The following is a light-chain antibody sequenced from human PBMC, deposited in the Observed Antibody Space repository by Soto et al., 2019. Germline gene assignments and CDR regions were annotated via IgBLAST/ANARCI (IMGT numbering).Light chain of an antibody. J-gene: IGLJ1*01. CDR3: ISYADRQSYL. CDR2: AVS. V-gene: IGLV2-14*03. CDR1: SSDIGSYDH. Sequence: QSALTRPASVSRSPGQSITISCSGPSSDIGSYDHVAWYQQFPGKSPKLIIYAVSDRPSGVSDRFSGSKSGISASLTISGLQTEDEADYYFISYADRQSYLFGTGTKVTVL.